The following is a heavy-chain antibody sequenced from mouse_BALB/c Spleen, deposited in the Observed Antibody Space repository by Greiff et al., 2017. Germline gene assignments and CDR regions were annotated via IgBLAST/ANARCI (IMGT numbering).Heavy chain of an antibody. D-gene: IGHD1-1*01. CDR2: IYPGDGDT. J-gene: IGHJ4*01. CDR1: GYTFTSYW. V-gene: IGHV1-87*01. CDR3: ARGGLLGPMDY. Sequence: QVHVKQSGAELARPGASVKLSCKASGYTFTSYWMQWVKQRPGQGLEWIGAIYPGDGDTRYTQKFKGKATLTADKSSSTAYMQLSSLASEDSAVYYCARGGLLGPMDYWGQGTSVTVSS.